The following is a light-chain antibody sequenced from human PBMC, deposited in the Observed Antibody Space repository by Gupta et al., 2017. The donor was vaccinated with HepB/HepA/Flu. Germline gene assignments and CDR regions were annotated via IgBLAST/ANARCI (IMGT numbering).Light chain of an antibody. CDR2: WAS. Sequence: MTQSPGSLAVSLGERATINCKSSQSVLYSSNNKNYLAWFQHKPGQPPKLLIYWASTRESGVPDRFSGSGSGTDFTLTISSLQAEDVAVYYCQQYYNAPYTFGQGTKLEIK. V-gene: IGKV4-1*01. CDR1: QSVLYSSNNKNY. J-gene: IGKJ2*01. CDR3: QQYYNAPYT.